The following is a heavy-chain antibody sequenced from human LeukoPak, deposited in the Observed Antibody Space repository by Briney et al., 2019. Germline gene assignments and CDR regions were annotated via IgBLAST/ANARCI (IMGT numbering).Heavy chain of an antibody. V-gene: IGHV4-30-4*08. D-gene: IGHD1-1*01. CDR2: IYYSGST. Sequence: PSETLSLTCTVSGGSISSGDYYWSWIRQPPGKGLEWIGYIYYSGSTYYNPSLKSRVTISVDTSKNQFSLKLSFVTAADTAVFDCAREVCTGNDRVQWGQGTLVTVSS. J-gene: IGHJ4*02. CDR3: AREVCTGNDRVQ. CDR1: GGSISSGDYY.